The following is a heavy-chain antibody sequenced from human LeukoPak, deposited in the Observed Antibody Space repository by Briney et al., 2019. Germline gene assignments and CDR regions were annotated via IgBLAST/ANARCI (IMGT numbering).Heavy chain of an antibody. J-gene: IGHJ5*02. CDR3: ATVPREDMTFDP. CDR1: GYTLTELS. V-gene: IGHV1-24*01. Sequence: ASVKVSCKVSGYTLTELSMHWVRQAPGKGLEWMGGFDPEDGETIYAQKFQGRVTMTEDTSTDTAYMELSSLRSEDTAVYYCATVPREDMTFDPWGQGTLVTVSS. D-gene: IGHD2-15*01. CDR2: FDPEDGET.